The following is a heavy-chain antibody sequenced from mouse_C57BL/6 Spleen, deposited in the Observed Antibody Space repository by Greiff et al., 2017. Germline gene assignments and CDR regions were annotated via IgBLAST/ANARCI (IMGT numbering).Heavy chain of an antibody. CDR1: GFTFSSYG. D-gene: IGHD1-1*01. CDR3: ARHPTVVATYFDY. Sequence: EVQRVESGGDLVKPGGSLKLSCAASGFTFSSYGMSWIRQTPGKRLEWVATFSSGGSYTYYPDSVKGRFTFSRENAKNTLYLVMSSLKSVDTAMYYVARHPTVVATYFDYWGQGTTLTVSS. J-gene: IGHJ2*01. CDR2: FSSGGSYT. V-gene: IGHV5-6*01.